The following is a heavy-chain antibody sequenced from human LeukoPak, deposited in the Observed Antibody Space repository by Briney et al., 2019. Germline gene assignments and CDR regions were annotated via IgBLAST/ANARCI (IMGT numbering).Heavy chain of an antibody. J-gene: IGHJ4*02. CDR2: IKSKSDGATT. CDR3: VGSFLGY. D-gene: IGHD3-10*01. V-gene: IGHV3-15*01. Sequence: GGSLRISCAASGLTLSNTWMTWVRQAPGKGLEWVGRIKSKSDGATTDYTEPVKGRFTISRDDSKNTVYLQMNSLKTEDTAMYYCVGSFLGYWGQGTMVTVSS. CDR1: GLTLSNTW.